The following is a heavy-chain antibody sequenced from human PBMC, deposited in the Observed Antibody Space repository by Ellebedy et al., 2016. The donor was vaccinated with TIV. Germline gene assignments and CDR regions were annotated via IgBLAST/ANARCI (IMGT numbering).Heavy chain of an antibody. D-gene: IGHD3-10*01. CDR2: LYYSGIS. Sequence: PSETLSLTCTVSGGAISRYYWSWIRQPPGKGLEWIGYLYYSGISDYNPSLKSRVTISIDTSKNQFSLKLRSVTAADTAVYYCARQITMVRVSRLDWFDPWGQGTLVTVSS. CDR3: ARQITMVRVSRLDWFDP. CDR1: GGAISRYY. J-gene: IGHJ5*02. V-gene: IGHV4-59*08.